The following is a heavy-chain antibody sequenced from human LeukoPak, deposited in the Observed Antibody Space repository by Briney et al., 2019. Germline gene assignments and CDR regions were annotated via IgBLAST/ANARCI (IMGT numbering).Heavy chain of an antibody. Sequence: SQTLSLTCTVSGVSISSGGYRWSWIRHHPGKGLELIGYIHYSGSAYYNPSLKSRVTISVDTSKNQFSLKLSSVIAADTAVYYCVRYYYVSGSYSYFDYWGQGTLVTVSS. V-gene: IGHV4-31*03. D-gene: IGHD3-10*01. J-gene: IGHJ4*02. CDR1: GVSISSGGYR. CDR3: VRYYYVSGSYSYFDY. CDR2: IHYSGSA.